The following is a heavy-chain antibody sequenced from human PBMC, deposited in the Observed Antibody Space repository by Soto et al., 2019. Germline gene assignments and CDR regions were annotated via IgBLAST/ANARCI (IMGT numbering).Heavy chain of an antibody. V-gene: IGHV2-26*01. Sequence: SGPTLVNPTETLTLTCTVSGFSLSNGKVGVSWIRQPPGKALEWLAHIFWNDEKSYRTSLKTRLTISKDTSKNQVVLTMTNMDPVDTATYYCARMSGRLFSEAFDIWGQGTMVTVSS. CDR3: ARMSGRLFSEAFDI. CDR2: IFWNDEK. CDR1: GFSLSNGKVG. D-gene: IGHD3-10*02. J-gene: IGHJ3*02.